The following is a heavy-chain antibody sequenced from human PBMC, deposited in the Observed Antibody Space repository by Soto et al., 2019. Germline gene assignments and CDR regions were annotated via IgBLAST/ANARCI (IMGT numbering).Heavy chain of an antibody. J-gene: IGHJ5*02. CDR2: MNPNSGNT. Sequence: QVQLVQSGAEVKKPGASVKVSCKASGYTFTSYDINWVRQATGQGLEWMGWMNPNSGNTGYAQKFQGRVTITRNTPRSTAYMELRSLRSEDTAVYYCARERSAAGTGWFDPWGQGTLVTVSS. D-gene: IGHD6-13*01. V-gene: IGHV1-8*01. CDR1: GYTFTSYD. CDR3: ARERSAAGTGWFDP.